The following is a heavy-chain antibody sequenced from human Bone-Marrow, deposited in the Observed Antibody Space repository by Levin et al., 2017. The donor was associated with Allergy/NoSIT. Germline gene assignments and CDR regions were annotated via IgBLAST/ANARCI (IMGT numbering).Heavy chain of an antibody. CDR3: ARGRKNIVVVPAAMRRGGGYGMDV. CDR1: GFTFSSYG. Sequence: GESLKISCAASGFTFSSYGMHWVRQAPGKGLEWVAVIWYDGSNKYYADSVKGRFTISRDNSKNTLYLQMNSLRAEDTAVYYCARGRKNIVVVPAAMRRGGGYGMDVWGQGTTVTVSS. CDR2: IWYDGSNK. V-gene: IGHV3-33*01. D-gene: IGHD2-2*01. J-gene: IGHJ6*02.